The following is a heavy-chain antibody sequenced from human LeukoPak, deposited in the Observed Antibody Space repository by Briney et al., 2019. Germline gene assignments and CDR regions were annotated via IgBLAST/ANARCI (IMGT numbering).Heavy chain of an antibody. CDR3: TRLSSLIGVDP. V-gene: IGHV3-73*01. CDR1: GFTFSGSA. Sequence: GGSLRLSCAASGFTFSGSAMPWVRQASGKGLEWVGRIRSKANSYATAYAASVKGRFTISRDDSKNTAYLQMNSLKTEDTAVYYCTRLSSLIGVDPWGQGTLVTVSS. CDR2: IRSKANSYAT. D-gene: IGHD2/OR15-2a*01. J-gene: IGHJ5*02.